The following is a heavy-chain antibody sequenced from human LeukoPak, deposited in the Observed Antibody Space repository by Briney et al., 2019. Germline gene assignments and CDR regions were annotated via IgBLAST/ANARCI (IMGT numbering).Heavy chain of an antibody. CDR1: GFTFSSHA. Sequence: GGSLRLSCAASGFTFSSHAMHWVRQAPGKGLEWTAIISYDGSKKFYADSVKGRFTISRDNSKNTLYLQMNSLRAEDTAVYYCASQGGLLWFGELSGGMDVWGQGTTVTVSS. D-gene: IGHD3-10*01. CDR2: ISYDGSKK. V-gene: IGHV3-30-3*01. J-gene: IGHJ6*02. CDR3: ASQGGLLWFGELSGGMDV.